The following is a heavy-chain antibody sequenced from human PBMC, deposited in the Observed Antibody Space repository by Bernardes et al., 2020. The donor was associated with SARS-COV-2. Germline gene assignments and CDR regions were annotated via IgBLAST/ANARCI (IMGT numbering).Heavy chain of an antibody. Sequence: SLRLSCAASGFTVSSNYMSWVRQAPGKGLEWVSVIYSGGSTYYPDSVKGRFTISRDNSNNTLYLQMNSLRAEDTAVYYCARDSYYGSGPPRGGMDVWGQGTTVTVSS. D-gene: IGHD3-10*01. J-gene: IGHJ6*02. CDR1: GFTVSSNY. V-gene: IGHV3-66*01. CDR2: IYSGGST. CDR3: ARDSYYGSGPPRGGMDV.